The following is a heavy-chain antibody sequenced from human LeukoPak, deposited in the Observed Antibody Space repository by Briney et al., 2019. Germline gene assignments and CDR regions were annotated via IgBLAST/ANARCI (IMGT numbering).Heavy chain of an antibody. V-gene: IGHV1-18*01. J-gene: IGHJ4*02. D-gene: IGHD2-2*01. CDR1: GYTFTNYG. Sequence: GASVKVSCKASGYTFTNYGISWVRQAPGQGFEWMGWISAYNGNTNYAQKLQGRVTMTTDTSTSTAYMELRSLRSDDTAVYYCARDQSGVVPAASKFDYWGQGTLVTVSS. CDR3: ARDQSGVVPAASKFDY. CDR2: ISAYNGNT.